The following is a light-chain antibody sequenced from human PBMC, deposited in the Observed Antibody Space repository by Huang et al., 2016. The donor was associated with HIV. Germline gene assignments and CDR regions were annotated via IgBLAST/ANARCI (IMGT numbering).Light chain of an antibody. Sequence: IVMTQSPVTLSVSPGERAALSCRAGQSIKSNLAWYQQKPGQAPRLLIYGASTRATGVPARFSGSGSVTEFTLTINNLQSDDVAVYYCQQYDYWPPVTFGQGTKV. CDR1: QSIKSN. J-gene: IGKJ1*01. CDR2: GAS. V-gene: IGKV3-15*01. CDR3: QQYDYWPPVT.